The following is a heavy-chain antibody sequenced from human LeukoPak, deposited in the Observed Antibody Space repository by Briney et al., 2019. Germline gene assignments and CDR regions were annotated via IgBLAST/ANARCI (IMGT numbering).Heavy chain of an antibody. CDR2: IIPIFGTA. V-gene: IGHV1-69*13. CDR1: GGTFISYA. CDR3: ARDGYSSGMGDYYYYYGMDV. D-gene: IGHD6-19*01. Sequence: SVKVSCKASGGTFISYAISWVRQAPGQGLEWMGGIIPIFGTANYAQKFQGRVTITADESTSTAYMELSSLRSEDTAVYYCARDGYSSGMGDYYYYYGMDVWGQGTTVTVSS. J-gene: IGHJ6*02.